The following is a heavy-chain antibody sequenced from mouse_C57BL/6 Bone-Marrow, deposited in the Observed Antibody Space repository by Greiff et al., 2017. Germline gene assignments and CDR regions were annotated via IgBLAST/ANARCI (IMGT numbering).Heavy chain of an antibody. J-gene: IGHJ3*01. CDR1: GYAFSSSW. V-gene: IGHV1-82*01. CDR2: IYPGDGDT. CDR3: ARERFGFAY. Sequence: QVQLQQSGPELVKPGASVKISCKASGYAFSSSWMNWVKQRPGKGLEWIGRIYPGDGDTNYNGKFKGKATLTADTSSSTAYMQLSSLTSEDSAVYFCARERFGFAYWGQGTLVTGSA.